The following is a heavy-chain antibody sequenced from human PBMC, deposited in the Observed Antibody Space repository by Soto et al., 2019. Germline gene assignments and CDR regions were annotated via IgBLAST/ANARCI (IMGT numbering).Heavy chain of an antibody. CDR1: GGSINSAGQS. CDR3: ASARYYDWCFDL. CDR2: SSHTGSS. D-gene: IGHD3-9*01. Sequence: SPPLPLTCTVSGGSINSAGQSLGWVRQSPGNGHEWIWYSSHTGSSYYNPSLQSRVTISVDRSKAQFYLTLTSVTAADTAVYFCASARYYDWCFDLRGLGTPVT. V-gene: IGHV4-30-2*06. J-gene: IGHJ4*02.